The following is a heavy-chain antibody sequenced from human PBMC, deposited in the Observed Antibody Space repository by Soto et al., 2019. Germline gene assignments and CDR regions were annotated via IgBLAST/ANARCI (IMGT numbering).Heavy chain of an antibody. Sequence: QVQLVESGGGVVQPGRSLRLSCAASGFTFSSYGMHWVRQAPGKGLEWVAVIWYDGSNKYYADSVKGRFTISRDNSKNTLYLQMNSPRAEDTAVYYCARGGHQAGTGHFGGAYAFDIWGQGTMVTVSS. D-gene: IGHD1-1*01. V-gene: IGHV3-33*01. CDR1: GFTFSSYG. CDR3: ARGGHQAGTGHFGGAYAFDI. CDR2: IWYDGSNK. J-gene: IGHJ3*02.